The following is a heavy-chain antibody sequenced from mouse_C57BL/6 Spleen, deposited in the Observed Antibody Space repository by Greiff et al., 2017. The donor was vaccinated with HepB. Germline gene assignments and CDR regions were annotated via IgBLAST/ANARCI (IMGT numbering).Heavy chain of an antibody. CDR1: GFTFSDYY. J-gene: IGHJ1*03. V-gene: IGHV5-16*01. CDR3: ARETYWYFDV. Sequence: DVQLVESEGGLVQPGSSMKLSCTASGFTFSDYYMAWVRQVPEKGLEWVANINYDGSSTYYLDSLKSRFIISRDNAKNILYLQMSSLKSEDTATYYCARETYWYFDVWGTGTTVTVSS. CDR2: INYDGSST.